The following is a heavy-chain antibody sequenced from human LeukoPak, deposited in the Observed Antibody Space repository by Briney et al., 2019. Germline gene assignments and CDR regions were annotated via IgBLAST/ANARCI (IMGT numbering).Heavy chain of an antibody. CDR2: IIPILGIA. V-gene: IGHV1-69*04. J-gene: IGHJ3*02. CDR3: AREGDLILERGAFDI. Sequence: ASVKVSCKASGGTFSSYAISWVRQAPGQGLEWMGRIIPILGIANYAQKFQGRVTITADKSTSTAYMELSSLRSEDTAVYYCAREGDLILERGAFDIWGQGTMVTVSS. CDR1: GGTFSSYA. D-gene: IGHD1-1*01.